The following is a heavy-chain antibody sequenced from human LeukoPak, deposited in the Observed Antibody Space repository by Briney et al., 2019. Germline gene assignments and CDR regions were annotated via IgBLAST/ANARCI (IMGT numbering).Heavy chain of an antibody. CDR2: IYYSGST. V-gene: IGHV4-59*01. D-gene: IGHD2-2*01. Sequence: SGTLSLTCTVSGGSISSYYWSWIRQPPGKGLEWIGYIYYSGSTNYNPSLKSRVTISVDTSKNQFSLKLSSVTAADTAVYYCARVDIVVVPAVRFYFDYWGQGTLVTVSS. CDR1: GGSISSYY. CDR3: ARVDIVVVPAVRFYFDY. J-gene: IGHJ4*02.